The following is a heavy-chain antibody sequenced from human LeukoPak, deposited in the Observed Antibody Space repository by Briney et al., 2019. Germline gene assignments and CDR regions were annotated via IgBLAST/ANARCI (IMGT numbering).Heavy chain of an antibody. CDR1: GGSISSSSYY. CDR3: ARVKRGHCSGGSCYSLLHYYYMDV. J-gene: IGHJ6*03. Sequence: SETLSLTCTVSGGSISSSSYYWSWIRQPAGKGLEWIGRIYTSGSTNYNPSLKSRVTISVDTSKNQFSLKLSSVTAADTAVYYCARVKRGHCSGGSCYSLLHYYYMDVWGKGTTVTISS. CDR2: IYTSGST. D-gene: IGHD2-15*01. V-gene: IGHV4-61*02.